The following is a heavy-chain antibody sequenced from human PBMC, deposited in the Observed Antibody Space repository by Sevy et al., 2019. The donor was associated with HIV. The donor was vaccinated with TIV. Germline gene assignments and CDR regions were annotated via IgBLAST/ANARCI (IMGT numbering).Heavy chain of an antibody. V-gene: IGHV1-24*01. Sequence: ASVKVSCKISGYTLTEFSMHWVRQVPGKGLEWMGSFDPEDAKTIYAQKFQGRVTMTGDTSTDTAYMELCSLRSEDTAMYYCAITREYYSDSSGYFDYWGQGTLVTVSS. D-gene: IGHD3-22*01. CDR1: GYTLTEFS. CDR3: AITREYYSDSSGYFDY. J-gene: IGHJ4*02. CDR2: FDPEDAKT.